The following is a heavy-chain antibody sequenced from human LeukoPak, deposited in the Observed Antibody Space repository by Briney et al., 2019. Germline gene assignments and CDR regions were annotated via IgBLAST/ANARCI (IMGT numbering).Heavy chain of an antibody. CDR3: ARVIDSYYDILTGYSSRAYYFDY. V-gene: IGHV3-20*04. D-gene: IGHD3-9*01. CDR1: GFTFDDYG. J-gene: IGHJ4*02. CDR2: INWNGGST. Sequence: GGSLRLSCAASGFTFDDYGMSWVRQAPGKGREGVSGINWNGGSTGYADSMKGRFTISRDNAKNSLYLQMNSLRADDTDLYYCARVIDSYYDILTGYSSRAYYFDYWGQGTLVTVSS.